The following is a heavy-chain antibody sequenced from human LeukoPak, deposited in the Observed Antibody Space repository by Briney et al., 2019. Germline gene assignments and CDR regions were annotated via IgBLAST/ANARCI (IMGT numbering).Heavy chain of an antibody. CDR2: VIPILGIA. Sequence: SVKVSCKASGGTFSSYAISWVRQAPGQGLEWMGRVIPILGIANYAQKFQGRVTITADKSTSTAYMELSSLRSEDTAVYYCARDTAMVNDAFDIWGQGTMVTVSS. V-gene: IGHV1-69*04. CDR1: GGTFSSYA. D-gene: IGHD5-18*01. CDR3: ARDTAMVNDAFDI. J-gene: IGHJ3*02.